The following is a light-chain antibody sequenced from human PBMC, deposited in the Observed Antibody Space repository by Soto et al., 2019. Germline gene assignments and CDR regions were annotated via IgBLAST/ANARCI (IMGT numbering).Light chain of an antibody. J-gene: IGKJ1*01. CDR1: QSLIHSDGDTY. Sequence: DVVMTPSPLSLPVTLGQPASISCRSSQSLIHSDGDTYLNWFQQRPGQSPRRLIYKVSDRDSGDPDRFSGSASGPDFTLKISRVEAEDVGIYYCMQGTRWPWTFGRGTEVDI. V-gene: IGKV2-30*02. CDR3: MQGTRWPWT. CDR2: KVS.